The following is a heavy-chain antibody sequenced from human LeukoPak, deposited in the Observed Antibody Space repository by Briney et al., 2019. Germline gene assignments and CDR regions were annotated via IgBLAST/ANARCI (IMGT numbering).Heavy chain of an antibody. CDR2: IYYSGST. J-gene: IGHJ4*02. Sequence: SGTLSLTCAVSGGSISSSSYYWGWIRQPPGKGLEWIGSIYYSGSTYYNPSLKSRVTISVDTFQNQFSLKLSSVTAADTAVYYCASDVLLWFGEPTYYVDYWGQGTLVTVSS. CDR1: GGSISSSSYY. CDR3: ASDVLLWFGEPTYYVDY. D-gene: IGHD3-10*01. V-gene: IGHV4-39*07.